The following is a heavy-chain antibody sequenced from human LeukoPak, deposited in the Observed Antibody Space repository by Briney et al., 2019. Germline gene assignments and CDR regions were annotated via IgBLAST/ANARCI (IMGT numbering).Heavy chain of an antibody. CDR3: AKNSGWYRYDS. J-gene: IGHJ4*02. CDR2: IHPEGTEK. Sequence: GGSLRLSCAASGFTFSDYWMDWVRQAPGKGLEWVANIHPEGTEKYHADSVKGRFTISRDNVDNTLYLQMNSLRVDDTAIYYCAKNSGWYRYDSWGQGTLVTVSS. CDR1: GFTFSDYW. D-gene: IGHD6-13*01. V-gene: IGHV3-7*03.